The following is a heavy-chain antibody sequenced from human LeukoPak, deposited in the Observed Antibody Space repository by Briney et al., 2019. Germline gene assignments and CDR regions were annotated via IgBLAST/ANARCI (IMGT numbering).Heavy chain of an antibody. D-gene: IGHD4-17*01. J-gene: IGHJ4*02. V-gene: IGHV3-9*01. CDR3: ARAIDYGYPGGY. CDR2: ISWNSGSI. CDR1: GFTFDDYA. Sequence: PGRSLRLSCAASGFTFDDYAMHWVRQAPGKGLEWVSGISWNSGSIGYADSVKGRFTVSRDNAKNSLYLQMNSLRAEDTAVYYCARAIDYGYPGGYWGQGTLVTVSS.